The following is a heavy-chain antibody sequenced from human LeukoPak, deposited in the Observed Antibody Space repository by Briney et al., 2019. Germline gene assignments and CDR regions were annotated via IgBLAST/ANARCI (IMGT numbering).Heavy chain of an antibody. V-gene: IGHV3-74*01. CDR2: ISSGGGTT. D-gene: IGHD1-7*01. J-gene: IGHJ6*02. Sequence: LXLXXXXSGSXXSXSWMRWVRQVPGKGLVWVSGISSGGGTTNYADSVKGRFTISRDTAKSTLYLQMNSLRPEDTALYYCARDSGTQGPYYYGLDVWGQGTTVTVSS. CDR3: ARDSGTQGPYYYGLDV. CDR1: GSXXSXSW.